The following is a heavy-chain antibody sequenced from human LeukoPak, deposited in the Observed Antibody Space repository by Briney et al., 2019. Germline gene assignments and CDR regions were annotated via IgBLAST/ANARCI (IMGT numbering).Heavy chain of an antibody. Sequence: PGGSLRLSCAASGFTFSSYAMSWVRQAPGKGLEWVSAISGSGGSTYYADSVKGRFTISRDNSKNALYLQMNSLRAEDTAVYYCAKYQAVALYYYDDAFDIWGQGTMVTVSS. V-gene: IGHV3-23*01. CDR1: GFTFSSYA. D-gene: IGHD3-22*01. J-gene: IGHJ3*02. CDR3: AKYQAVALYYYDDAFDI. CDR2: ISGSGGST.